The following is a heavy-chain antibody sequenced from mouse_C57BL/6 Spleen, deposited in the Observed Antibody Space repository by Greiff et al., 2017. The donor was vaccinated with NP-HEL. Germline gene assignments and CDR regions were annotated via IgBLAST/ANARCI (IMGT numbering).Heavy chain of an antibody. V-gene: IGHV7-3*01. CDR3: ARYNWDVGYFDY. J-gene: IGHJ2*01. CDR1: GFTFTDYY. CDR2: IRNKANGYTT. Sequence: EVKVVESGGGLVQPGGSLSLSCAASGFTFTDYYMSWVRQPPGKALEWLGFIRNKANGYTTEYSASVKGRFTISRDNSQSILYLQMNALRAEDSATYYCARYNWDVGYFDYWGQGTTLTVSS. D-gene: IGHD4-1*01.